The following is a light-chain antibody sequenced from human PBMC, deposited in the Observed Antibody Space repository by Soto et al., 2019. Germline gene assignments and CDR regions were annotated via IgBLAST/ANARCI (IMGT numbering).Light chain of an antibody. CDR2: GAS. J-gene: IGKJ1*01. Sequence: EIVMTQSPATLSVSPGDRATVSCRASQSVTSSLAWYQQKPGQAPRLLIYGASTRAPGIPARFSGSGSGTEFTFTIGSLQSEDFAVYYCQQYNDWPRTFGQGNKVEIK. V-gene: IGKV3-15*01. CDR3: QQYNDWPRT. CDR1: QSVTSS.